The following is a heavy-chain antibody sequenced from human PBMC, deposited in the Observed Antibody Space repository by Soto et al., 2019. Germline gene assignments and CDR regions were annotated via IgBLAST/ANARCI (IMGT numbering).Heavy chain of an antibody. Sequence: GGSLRLSCAASGFTFSSYGMHWVRQAPGKGLEWVAVIWYDGSNKYYADSVKGRFTISRDNSKNTLYLQMNSLRAEDTAVYYCARDPPGNDYIWGSYFDYWGQGTLVTVSS. D-gene: IGHD3-16*01. J-gene: IGHJ4*02. CDR2: IWYDGSNK. CDR1: GFTFSSYG. CDR3: ARDPPGNDYIWGSYFDY. V-gene: IGHV3-33*01.